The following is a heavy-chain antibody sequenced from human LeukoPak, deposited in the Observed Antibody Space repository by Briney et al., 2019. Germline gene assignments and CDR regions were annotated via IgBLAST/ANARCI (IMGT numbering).Heavy chain of an antibody. V-gene: IGHV4-59*08. Sequence: SETLSLTCTVSDGSISSYYWSWIRQPPGKGLEWIGYIYYSGSTNYNPSLKSRVTISVDTSKNQFSLKLSSVTAADTAVYYCARHNSSGWYYFDYWGQGTLVTVSS. CDR3: ARHNSSGWYYFDY. J-gene: IGHJ4*02. CDR2: IYYSGST. CDR1: DGSISSYY. D-gene: IGHD6-19*01.